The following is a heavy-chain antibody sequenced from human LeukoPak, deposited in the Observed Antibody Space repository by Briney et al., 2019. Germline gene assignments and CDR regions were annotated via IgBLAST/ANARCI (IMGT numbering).Heavy chain of an antibody. CDR3: ARGASYYFNWFDP. D-gene: IGHD3-22*01. CDR2: ISSSSSTI. J-gene: IGHJ5*02. V-gene: IGHV3-48*04. CDR1: GGSFSGYY. Sequence: PSETLSLTCAVYGGSFSGYYWSWVHQAPGKGLEWVSYISSSSSTIKYADSVKGRFTISRDNAKNSLYLQMNSLRAEDTAVYYCARGASYYFNWFDPWGQGTLVTVSS.